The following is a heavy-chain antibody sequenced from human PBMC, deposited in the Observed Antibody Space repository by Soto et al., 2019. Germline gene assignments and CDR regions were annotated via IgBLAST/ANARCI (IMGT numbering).Heavy chain of an antibody. CDR1: GYSISSGYY. CDR2: IYHSGST. J-gene: IGHJ5*02. Sequence: LSLTCAVSGYSISSGYYWGWIRQPPGKGLEWIGSIYHSGSTYYNPSLKSRVTISVDTSKNQFSLKLSSVTAADTAVYYCARELREYNSGSINWFDPWGQGTLVTVSS. D-gene: IGHD1-26*01. CDR3: ARELREYNSGSINWFDP. V-gene: IGHV4-38-2*02.